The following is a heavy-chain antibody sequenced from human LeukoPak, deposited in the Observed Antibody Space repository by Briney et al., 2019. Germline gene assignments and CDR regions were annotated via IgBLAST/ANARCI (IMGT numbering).Heavy chain of an antibody. D-gene: IGHD6-6*01. CDR1: GGSFSGYY. J-gene: IGHJ5*02. CDR3: ARASFIAARPYDP. CDR2: INHSGST. V-gene: IGHV4-34*01. Sequence: PSETLSLTCAVYGGSFSGYYWSWICQPPGKGLEWIGEINHSGSTNYKPSLKSRVTISVDTSKNQFSLKLSSVTAADTAVYYCARASFIAARPYDPWGQGTLVTVSS.